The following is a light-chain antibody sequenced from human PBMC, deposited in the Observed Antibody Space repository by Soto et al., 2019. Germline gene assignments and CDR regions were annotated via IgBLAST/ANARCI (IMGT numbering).Light chain of an antibody. V-gene: IGKV1-5*01. CDR1: QSVSGW. CDR3: QQYETFSGT. J-gene: IGKJ1*01. Sequence: DIQMTQSPSTLSASVGDTVTVTCRASQSVSGWLAWYQQKPGEAPKLLIYDASALPRGVPSKFSGCGSGTKFTLTIASLQTDDFATYDCQQYETFSGTVGPGTKGDIK. CDR2: DAS.